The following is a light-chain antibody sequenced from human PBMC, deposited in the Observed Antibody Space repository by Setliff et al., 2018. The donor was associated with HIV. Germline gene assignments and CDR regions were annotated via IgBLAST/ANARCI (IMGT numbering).Light chain of an antibody. J-gene: IGLJ2*01. CDR1: SGAVTSGHF. CDR3: LLFYSGVRV. V-gene: IGLV7-46*01. CDR2: DAG. Sequence: QAVVTQEPSLTVSPGGTVTLTCASDSGAVTSGHFPYWFQQKPGQAPRTLIYDAGTKLSSTPARFSGSLLGGKAAPTLSGAQPEDEADYYCLLFYSGVRVFGGGTKVTV.